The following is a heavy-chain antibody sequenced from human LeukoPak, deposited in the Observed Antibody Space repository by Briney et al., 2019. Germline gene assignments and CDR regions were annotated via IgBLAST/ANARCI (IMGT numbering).Heavy chain of an antibody. Sequence: ASVKVSCKASGGTFSSYAISWVRQAPGQGLEWMGGIIPIFGTANYAQKFQGRVTTTADESTSTAYMELSSLRSEDTAVYYCARSRGYSSGYELDYWGQGTLVTVSS. J-gene: IGHJ4*02. V-gene: IGHV1-69*13. CDR1: GGTFSSYA. CDR3: ARSRGYSSGYELDY. D-gene: IGHD3-22*01. CDR2: IIPIFGTA.